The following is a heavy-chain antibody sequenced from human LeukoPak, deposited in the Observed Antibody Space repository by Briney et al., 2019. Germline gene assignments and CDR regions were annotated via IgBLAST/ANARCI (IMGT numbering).Heavy chain of an antibody. V-gene: IGHV1-18*04. J-gene: IGHJ5*02. Sequence: ASVKVSCKASGYTFTSYGISWVRQAPGQGLEWMGWISTDNGNTNYAQKFQGRLTMTTYTSTSTAYMELRSLRSDDTAVYYCARAKIVDSSGWYQPPRCFDPGGRGTLVSVSS. D-gene: IGHD6-19*01. CDR1: GYTFTSYG. CDR2: ISTDNGNT. CDR3: ARAKIVDSSGWYQPPRCFDP.